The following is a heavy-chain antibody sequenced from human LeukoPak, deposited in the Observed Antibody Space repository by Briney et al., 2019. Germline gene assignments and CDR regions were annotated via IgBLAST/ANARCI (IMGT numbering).Heavy chain of an antibody. Sequence: GGSLRLSCAASRFTFTSYATSWVRQAPGKGPEWDSGISESGGSTYYVDSVKGRFTISRDNSKNTVYLQMNSLRAEDTAIYYCAKGGVRPVTTGDYWGQGTLVTVSS. CDR2: ISESGGST. J-gene: IGHJ4*02. D-gene: IGHD4-17*01. CDR3: AKGGVRPVTTGDY. V-gene: IGHV3-23*01. CDR1: RFTFTSYA.